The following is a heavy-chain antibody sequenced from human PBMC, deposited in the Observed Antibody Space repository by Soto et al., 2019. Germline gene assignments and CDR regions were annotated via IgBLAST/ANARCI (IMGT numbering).Heavy chain of an antibody. CDR1: GFTFRNFW. CDR3: ADSWRPTSY. J-gene: IGHJ4*02. D-gene: IGHD2-2*01. CDR2: ISPDGSTT. V-gene: IGHV3-74*01. Sequence: GGSLRLSCAASGFTFRNFWMHWVRQAPGKGLVWVSRISPDGSTTNYADSVKGRFTISRDNAKSTLYLQMNSLRADDTAVYYRADSWRPTSYCGLGTMVTVFS.